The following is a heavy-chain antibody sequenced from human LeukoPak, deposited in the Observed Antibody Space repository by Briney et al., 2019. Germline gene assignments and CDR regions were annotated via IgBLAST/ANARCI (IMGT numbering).Heavy chain of an antibody. V-gene: IGHV3-23*01. CDR3: AKTIAAAGRGYFQH. CDR1: GFPFSSYA. CDR2: ISGSGGST. Sequence: GSLSLSFAASGFPFSSYAMSWVRPAPGKGLEWVSAISGSGGSTYYADSVKGRFTISRDNSKNTLYLQMNSLRAEDTAVYYCAKTIAAAGRGYFQHWGQGTLVTVSS. D-gene: IGHD6-13*01. J-gene: IGHJ1*01.